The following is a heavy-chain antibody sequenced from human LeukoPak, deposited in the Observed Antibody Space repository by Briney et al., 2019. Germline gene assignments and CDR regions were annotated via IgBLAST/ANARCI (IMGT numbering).Heavy chain of an antibody. Sequence: TGGSLRLSCAASGFTFSSYAMNWVRQAPGKGLEWVSGISGSGGSTYYADSVKGRFTISRDNSKDTLYLQMNSLRAEDTAVYYCAKGRPFRGIAARPSGGFDPWGQGTLVTVSS. D-gene: IGHD6-6*01. V-gene: IGHV3-23*01. CDR1: GFTFSSYA. CDR2: ISGSGGST. CDR3: AKGRPFRGIAARPSGGFDP. J-gene: IGHJ5*02.